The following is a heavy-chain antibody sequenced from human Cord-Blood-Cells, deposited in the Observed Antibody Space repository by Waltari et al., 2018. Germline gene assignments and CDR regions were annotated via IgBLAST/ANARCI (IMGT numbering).Heavy chain of an antibody. J-gene: IGHJ4*02. CDR3: ARSEWELLDY. CDR1: GGTFSSYA. Sequence: QVQLVQSGAEVKKPGSSVKVSCKASGGTFSSYAISWVRQAPGQGLEWMGRIIPILGRANYAQKFQGRVTITADKSTSTAYMELSSVRSEDTAVYYCARSEWELLDYWGQGTLVTVSS. V-gene: IGHV1-69*09. CDR2: IIPILGRA. D-gene: IGHD1-26*01.